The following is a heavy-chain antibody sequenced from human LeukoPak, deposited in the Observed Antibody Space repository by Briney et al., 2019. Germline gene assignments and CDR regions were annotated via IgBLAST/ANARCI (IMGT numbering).Heavy chain of an antibody. Sequence: SETLSLTCTVSGGSISSSSYYWGWIRQPPGKGLEWIGSIYYIGSTYYNPSLKSRVTISVDTSKNQFSLKLTSVTAADTPVYYCARVKIDPVVVIAAAVYFDYWGQGTLVTVSS. CDR3: ARVKIDPVVVIAAAVYFDY. V-gene: IGHV4-39*07. J-gene: IGHJ4*02. CDR2: IYYIGST. CDR1: GGSISSSSYY. D-gene: IGHD2-15*01.